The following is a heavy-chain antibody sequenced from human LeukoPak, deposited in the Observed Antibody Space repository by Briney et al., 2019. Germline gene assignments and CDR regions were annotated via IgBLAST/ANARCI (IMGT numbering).Heavy chain of an antibody. CDR1: GFTFSSYW. Sequence: GGSLRLSCAASGFTFSSYWMHWVRQAPGKGLVWVSRINSDGSSTSYADSVKGRITISRDNAKNTLYLQMNSLRAEDTAVYYCARGGEGAAFDIWGQGTMVTVSS. D-gene: IGHD3-16*01. CDR2: INSDGSST. J-gene: IGHJ3*02. CDR3: ARGGEGAAFDI. V-gene: IGHV3-74*01.